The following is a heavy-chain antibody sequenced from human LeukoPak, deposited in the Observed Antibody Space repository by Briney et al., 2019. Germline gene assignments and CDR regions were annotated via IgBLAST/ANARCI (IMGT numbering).Heavy chain of an antibody. V-gene: IGHV1-2*02. J-gene: IGHJ3*02. Sequence: ASVKVSCKASGYTFTGYYVHWVRQAPGQGLEWMGWINPNSGDTNSAQKFQGRVTMTSDTSISTAYMELSRLRSDDTAVYYCARGRIVEATYTFDIWGQGTMVTVSS. D-gene: IGHD6-25*01. CDR1: GYTFTGYY. CDR2: INPNSGDT. CDR3: ARGRIVEATYTFDI.